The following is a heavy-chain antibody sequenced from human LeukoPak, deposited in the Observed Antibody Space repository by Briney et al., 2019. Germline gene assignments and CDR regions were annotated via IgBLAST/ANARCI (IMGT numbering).Heavy chain of an antibody. Sequence: GESLKISCQASGYTFTSYWTGWVRQLPAEDLEGWGIIYPGGSGTRYNPSFEGQVTISADKSISTAYLQWSSLKASDTAMYYCARHGTASVYGDSVDYWGQGTLVTVSS. CDR2: IYPGGSGT. CDR3: ARHGTASVYGDSVDY. V-gene: IGHV5-51*01. J-gene: IGHJ4*02. D-gene: IGHD4-17*01. CDR1: GYTFTSYW.